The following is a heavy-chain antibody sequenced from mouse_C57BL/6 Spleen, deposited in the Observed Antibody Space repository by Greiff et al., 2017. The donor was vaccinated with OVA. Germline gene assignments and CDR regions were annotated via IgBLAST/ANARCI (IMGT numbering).Heavy chain of an antibody. J-gene: IGHJ3*01. V-gene: IGHV1-15*01. CDR3: TRGGSSSSWFAY. CDR1: GYTFTDYE. Sequence: VQLQQSGAELVRPGASVTLSCKASGYTFTDYEMHWVKQTPVHGLEWIGAIDPETGGTAYNQKFKGKAILTADKSSSTAYMELRSLTSEDSAVYYCTRGGSSSSWFAYWGQGTLVTVSA. D-gene: IGHD1-1*01. CDR2: IDPETGGT.